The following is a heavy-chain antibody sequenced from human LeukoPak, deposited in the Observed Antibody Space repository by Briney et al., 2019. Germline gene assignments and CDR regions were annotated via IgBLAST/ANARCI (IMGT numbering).Heavy chain of an antibody. Sequence: SETLSFTCAGSGYSINSGYFWGWIRQPPGKGLEWIGTIYDSGSTSYNPSLKVRVTMSVDTSKNQFPLKLSSVTAADTAVYYCARGVEEPAAGTRWFDPWGQGTLVTVSS. J-gene: IGHJ5*02. CDR3: ARGVEEPAAGTRWFDP. CDR1: GYSINSGYF. CDR2: IYDSGST. D-gene: IGHD6-13*01. V-gene: IGHV4-38-2*01.